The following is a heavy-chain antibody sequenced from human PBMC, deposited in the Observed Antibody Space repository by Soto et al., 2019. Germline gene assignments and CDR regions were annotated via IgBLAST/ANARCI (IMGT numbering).Heavy chain of an antibody. CDR1: GDTFSSYA. V-gene: IGHV1-69*01. CDR2: SIPMFGTA. CDR3: ARVGPAHYYDTSGDYSPLDS. Sequence: QVQLVQSGAEVKKPGSSVKVSCKASGDTFSSYAINWVRQAPGQGLEWMGGSIPMFGTANYAQKFKGRVRITAGESTSTVYKGLSSMRYEDTSVSYCARVGPAHYYDTSGDYSPLDSWGQGTLVTVSP. J-gene: IGHJ4*02. D-gene: IGHD3-22*01.